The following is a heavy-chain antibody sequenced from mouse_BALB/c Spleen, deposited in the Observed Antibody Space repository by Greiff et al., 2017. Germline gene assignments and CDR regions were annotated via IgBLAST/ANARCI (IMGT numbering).Heavy chain of an antibody. V-gene: IGHV5-12-2*01. J-gene: IGHJ3*01. CDR3: ARSYYGNYVGFAY. CDR2: ISNGGGST. D-gene: IGHD2-10*01. CDR1: GFTFSSYT. Sequence: EVQRVESGGGLVQPGGSLKLSCAASGFTFSSYTMSWVRQTPEKRLEWVAYISNGGGSTYYPDTVKGRFTISRDNAKNTLYLQMSSLKSEDTAMYYCARSYYGNYVGFAYWGQGTLVTVSA.